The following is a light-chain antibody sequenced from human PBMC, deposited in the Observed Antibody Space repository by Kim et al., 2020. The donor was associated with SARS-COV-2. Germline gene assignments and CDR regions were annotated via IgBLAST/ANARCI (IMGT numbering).Light chain of an antibody. CDR2: GAS. CDR1: QSVNSN. V-gene: IGKV3-15*01. J-gene: IGKJ4*01. Sequence: EIVMTQSPATLSVSPGERATVSCRASQSVNSNLTWYQQKLGQAPRLLIYGASTRATGIPARFSGSGSGTDFTLTISSLQSEDFAVYYCQQYNSWPLTFGGGTKVDIK. CDR3: QQYNSWPLT.